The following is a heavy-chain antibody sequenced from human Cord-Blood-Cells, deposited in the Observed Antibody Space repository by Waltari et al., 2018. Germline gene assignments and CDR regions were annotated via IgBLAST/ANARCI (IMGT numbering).Heavy chain of an antibody. CDR2: INPNRGGT. J-gene: IGHJ6*02. V-gene: IGHV1-2*02. D-gene: IGHD6-13*01. CDR3: ARKGIAAAGYYYYGMDV. Sequence: QLVQSGAEVKKPGASVKVSCKASGYTFTGYYMHWVRQAPGQGLEWMGWINPNRGGTNYAQKFQGRGTMTRDTSISTAYMELSRLRSDDTAVYYCARKGIAAAGYYYYGMDVWGQGTTVTVSS. CDR1: GYTFTGYY.